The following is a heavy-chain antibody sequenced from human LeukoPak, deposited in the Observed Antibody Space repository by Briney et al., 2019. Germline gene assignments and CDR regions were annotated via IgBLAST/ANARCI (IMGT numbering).Heavy chain of an antibody. CDR2: LTGSGHNT. V-gene: IGHV3-23*01. CDR3: AKIAASDPIDF. Sequence: GGSLRLSCAASGFTLNMYAMNWVRQAPGKGLDWLSSLTGSGHNTYYTDSVEGRFTVSRDNSKNTLYLQMNSLRPEDTAIYYCAKIAASDPIDFWGQGTLVTVPS. D-gene: IGHD6-13*01. CDR1: GFTLNMYA. J-gene: IGHJ4*02.